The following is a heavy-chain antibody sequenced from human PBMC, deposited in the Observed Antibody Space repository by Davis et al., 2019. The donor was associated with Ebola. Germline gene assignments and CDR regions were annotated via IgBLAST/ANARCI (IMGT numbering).Heavy chain of an antibody. CDR1: GFTFSNAW. Sequence: GESLKISCAASGFTFSNAWMSWVRQAPGKGLEWVGRIKSKTDGGTTDYAAPVKGRFTISRDDSKNTVYLQMNSLRAEDTAVYYCAKDRGGNSVIRWFDPWGQGTLVTVSS. J-gene: IGHJ5*02. D-gene: IGHD4-23*01. V-gene: IGHV3-15*01. CDR2: IKSKTDGGTT. CDR3: AKDRGGNSVIRWFDP.